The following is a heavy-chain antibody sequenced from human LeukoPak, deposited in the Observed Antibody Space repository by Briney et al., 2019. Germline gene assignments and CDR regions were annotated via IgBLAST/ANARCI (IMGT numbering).Heavy chain of an antibody. CDR2: IWYDGSNK. V-gene: IGHV3-33*01. J-gene: IGHJ4*02. D-gene: IGHD6-19*01. CDR3: VREKSGYTNGWYLFDY. CDR1: GFIFSTNG. Sequence: GGSLSLSCEGSGFIFSTNGMHWVGQAPGKGLKWVAVIWYDGSNKYYADSVKGRFTISRDNSKNTLYLQMSSLRAEDTAVYYCVREKSGYTNGWYLFDYWGQGTLVTVSS.